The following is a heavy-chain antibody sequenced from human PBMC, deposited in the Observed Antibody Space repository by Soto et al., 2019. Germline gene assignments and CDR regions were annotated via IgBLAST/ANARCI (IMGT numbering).Heavy chain of an antibody. CDR3: AGVCGGVGEVVDEYFQH. D-gene: IGHD2-21*01. CDR1: GGTFSSYA. CDR2: IIPVFGTA. V-gene: IGHV1-69*12. J-gene: IGHJ1*01. Sequence: QVQLVQSGAEVKKPGSSVKVSCKASGGTFSSYAISWVRQAPGQGLEWMGGIIPVFGTANYAQKFQGRVTFTADESTSAAYMELSSLRSEDTAVYYGAGVCGGVGEVVDEYFQHWGQGTLVTVSP.